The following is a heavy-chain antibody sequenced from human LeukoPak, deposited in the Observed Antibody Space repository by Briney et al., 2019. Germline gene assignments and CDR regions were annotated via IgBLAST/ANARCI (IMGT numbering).Heavy chain of an antibody. CDR1: GGTFGNYA. J-gene: IGHJ6*02. CDR3: ARDEVGYSYGSGYYYYGMDV. Sequence: GASVKVSCTTSGGTFGNYAISWVRQAPGQGLEWMGRVIPLLTIANYAQKFQGRVTITADKSTSTAYMDLNSLRSEDTAVYYCARDEVGYSYGSGYYYYGMDVWGQGTTVTVSS. D-gene: IGHD5-18*01. V-gene: IGHV1-69*04. CDR2: VIPLLTIA.